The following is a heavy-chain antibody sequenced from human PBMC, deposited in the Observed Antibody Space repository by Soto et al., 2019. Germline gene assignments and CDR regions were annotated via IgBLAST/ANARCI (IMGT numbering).Heavy chain of an antibody. Sequence: XSVKVSCKASGYPFTSYAMHWVRQAPGQRLEWMGWINAGNGNTKYSQKFQGRVTITRDTSASTAYMELSSLRSEDTAVYYCARGPIAVAGGLDPWGQGTLVTVSS. CDR2: INAGNGNT. J-gene: IGHJ5*02. CDR1: GYPFTSYA. D-gene: IGHD6-19*01. CDR3: ARGPIAVAGGLDP. V-gene: IGHV1-3*01.